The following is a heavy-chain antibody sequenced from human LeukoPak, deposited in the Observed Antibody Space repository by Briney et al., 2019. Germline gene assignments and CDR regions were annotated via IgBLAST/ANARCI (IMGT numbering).Heavy chain of an antibody. J-gene: IGHJ6*02. D-gene: IGHD4-17*01. Sequence: AASVKVSCKASGGTFSSYAISWVRQAPGQGLEWMGRIIPILGIANYAQKFQGRVTITADKSTSTAYMELSSLRSEDTAVYYCARDKYGDYTPYYYYGMDVWGQGTTVTVSS. CDR3: ARDKYGDYTPYYYYGMDV. CDR1: GGTFSSYA. CDR2: IIPILGIA. V-gene: IGHV1-69*04.